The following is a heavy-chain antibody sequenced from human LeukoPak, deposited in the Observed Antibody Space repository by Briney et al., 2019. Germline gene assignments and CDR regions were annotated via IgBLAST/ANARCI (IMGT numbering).Heavy chain of an antibody. V-gene: IGHV3-30*18. CDR3: AKDVAGAATGGWFDP. D-gene: IGHD2-15*01. J-gene: IGHJ5*02. CDR1: GFSFNNYG. Sequence: GGSLRLSCTASGFSFNNYGMHWVRQAPGKGLKWVAGISNEGSYKFYADSVKGRITISRDNSKNTLYLQMNSLRPEDAAFYYCAKDVAGAATGGWFDPWGQGTLVTVSS. CDR2: ISNEGSYK.